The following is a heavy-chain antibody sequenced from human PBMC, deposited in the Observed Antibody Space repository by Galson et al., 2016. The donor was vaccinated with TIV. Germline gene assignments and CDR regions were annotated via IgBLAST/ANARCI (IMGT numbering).Heavy chain of an antibody. D-gene: IGHD4-11*01. CDR2: ISTYNGHT. J-gene: IGHJ4*02. Sequence: SVKVSCKASGYIFTNYGINWVRQAPRQGLEWMGWISTYNGHTKYAQKYQGRVTMTRDTSTNTVFMELRSLRSDDTAVYYCARALISDYSNSVFDYWGQGTLVTVSS. V-gene: IGHV1-18*01. CDR3: ARALISDYSNSVFDY. CDR1: GYIFTNYG.